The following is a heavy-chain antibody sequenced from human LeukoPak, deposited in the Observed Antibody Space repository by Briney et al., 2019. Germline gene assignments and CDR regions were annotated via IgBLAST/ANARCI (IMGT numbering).Heavy chain of an antibody. CDR2: IYYSGST. CDR3: AKQSVATTPFDY. V-gene: IGHV4-59*08. Sequence: SETLSLTCSVSGGSISGNHWSWIRQPPGKGLEWIGYIYYSGSTSYNPSLKSRVTMSVDASKNQFSLNLISVTAADTAVYYCAKQSVATTPFDYWGQGTLVFVSS. D-gene: IGHD1-26*01. CDR1: GGSISGNH. J-gene: IGHJ4*02.